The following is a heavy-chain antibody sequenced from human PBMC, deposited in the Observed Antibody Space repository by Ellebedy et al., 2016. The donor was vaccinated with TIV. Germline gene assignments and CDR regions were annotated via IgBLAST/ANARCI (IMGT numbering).Heavy chain of an antibody. D-gene: IGHD3-3*01. V-gene: IGHV1-2*04. CDR2: INPNSGAT. J-gene: IGHJ3*02. CDR1: GYTFTSYY. Sequence: AASVKVSCKASGYTFTSYYMHWVRQAPGQGLEWMGWINPNSGATNYAQKFQGWVTMTRDTSISTTYMELSRLRSDDTAVYYCARGKGHITIFGVISKNPFDIWGQGTMVTVSS. CDR3: ARGKGHITIFGVISKNPFDI.